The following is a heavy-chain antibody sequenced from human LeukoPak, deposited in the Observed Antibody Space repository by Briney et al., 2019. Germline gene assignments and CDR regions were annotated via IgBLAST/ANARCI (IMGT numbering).Heavy chain of an antibody. CDR3: AELGITMIGGV. CDR2: ISSSGSTI. Sequence: GGSLRLSCVASGFTLSSYSMNWVRQAPGKGLEWVSYISSSGSTIYYADSVKGRFTISRDNAKSSLYLQMNSLRAEDTAVYYCAELGITMIGGVWGKGTTVTISS. D-gene: IGHD3-10*02. CDR1: GFTLSSYS. V-gene: IGHV3-48*04. J-gene: IGHJ6*04.